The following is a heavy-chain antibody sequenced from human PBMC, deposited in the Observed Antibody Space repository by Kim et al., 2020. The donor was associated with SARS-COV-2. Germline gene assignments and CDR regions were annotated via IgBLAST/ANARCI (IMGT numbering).Heavy chain of an antibody. CDR1: GLSFSSYW. CDR2: INGDGSAT. Sequence: GGSLRLSCAASGLSFSSYWLFWVRQPPGKGLLWVSHINGDGSATVYADSVKGRFTVSRDNAKDTLYLQLSTLRAEDTAVYYSATGHNWSFDYWGPGTLVPVSS. D-gene: IGHD1-1*01. CDR3: ATGHNWSFDY. J-gene: IGHJ4*02. V-gene: IGHV3-74*01.